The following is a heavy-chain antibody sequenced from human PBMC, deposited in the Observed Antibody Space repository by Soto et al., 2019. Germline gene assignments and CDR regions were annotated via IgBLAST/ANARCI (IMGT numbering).Heavy chain of an antibody. CDR3: ARSLVNGTHEALDI. Sequence: GESLKISCKGSGYNFNRYWIGWVRQMPGKGLEWMGVIYPGDSDTRYSPSLQGQVTISADKSSSAAYLQWSSLQASDTATYYCARSLVNGTHEALDIWGQGTMVPVSS. D-gene: IGHD6-13*01. J-gene: IGHJ3*02. CDR1: GYNFNRYW. CDR2: IYPGDSDT. V-gene: IGHV5-51*01.